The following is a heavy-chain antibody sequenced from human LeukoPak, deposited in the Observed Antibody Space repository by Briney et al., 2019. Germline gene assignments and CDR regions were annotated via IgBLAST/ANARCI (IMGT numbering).Heavy chain of an antibody. J-gene: IGHJ4*02. Sequence: GGPLRLSCAASGFTFSSYAMHWVRQAPGKGLEWVAVISYDGSNKYYADSVKGRFTISRDNSKNTLYLQMNSLRAEDTAVYYCAKSLFRMTTVTNFDYWGQGTLVTVSS. CDR2: ISYDGSNK. CDR1: GFTFSSYA. V-gene: IGHV3-30-3*02. D-gene: IGHD4-17*01. CDR3: AKSLFRMTTVTNFDY.